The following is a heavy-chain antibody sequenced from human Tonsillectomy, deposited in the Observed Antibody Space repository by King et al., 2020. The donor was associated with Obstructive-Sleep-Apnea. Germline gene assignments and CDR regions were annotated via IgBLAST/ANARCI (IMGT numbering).Heavy chain of an antibody. CDR2: ISHNGSEK. J-gene: IGHJ6*02. V-gene: IGHV3-7*03. CDR1: GFSFSNFW. Sequence: VQLVESGGGLVQPGGSLRLSCAASGFSFSNFWMSWVRQAPGKGLEWLTNISHNGSEKNYIDSVRGRFTISRDNTKNLLYLQMNSLRAEDTAVYYCATKGIWGQGTTVTVSS. CDR3: ATKGI. D-gene: IGHD3-10*01.